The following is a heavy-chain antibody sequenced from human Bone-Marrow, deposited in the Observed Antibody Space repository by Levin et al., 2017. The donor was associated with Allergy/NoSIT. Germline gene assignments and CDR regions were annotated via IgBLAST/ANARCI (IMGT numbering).Heavy chain of an antibody. CDR3: ARGQLRFLEWLRDGMDV. Sequence: SETLSLTCTVSGGSVSSGSYYWSWIRQPPGKGLEWIGYIYYSGSTNYNPSLKSRVTISVDTSKNQFSLKLSSVTAEDTAVYYCARGQLRFLEWLRDGMDVWGQGTTVTVSS. J-gene: IGHJ6*02. D-gene: IGHD3-3*01. CDR1: GGSVSSGSYY. CDR2: IYYSGST. V-gene: IGHV4-61*01.